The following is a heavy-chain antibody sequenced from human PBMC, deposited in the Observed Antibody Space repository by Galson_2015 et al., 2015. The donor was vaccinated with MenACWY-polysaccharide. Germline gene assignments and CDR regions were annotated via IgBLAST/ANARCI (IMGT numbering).Heavy chain of an antibody. CDR2: ISYDGSNK. D-gene: IGHD2-2*01. V-gene: IGHV3-30-3*01. J-gene: IGHJ6*02. CDR1: EFTFRSYA. Sequence: SLRLSCAASEFTFRSYAMHWVRQAPGKGLEWVAVISYDGSNKYYADSVKGRFTISRDNSESAVYLQMNTLRAEDTAVYYCARAYCSRITCFGMDVWGQGTTVTVSS. CDR3: ARAYCSRITCFGMDV.